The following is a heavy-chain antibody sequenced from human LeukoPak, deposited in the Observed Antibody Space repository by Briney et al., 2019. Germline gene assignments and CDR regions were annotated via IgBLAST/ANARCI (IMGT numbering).Heavy chain of an antibody. D-gene: IGHD2-2*02. J-gene: IGHJ3*02. Sequence: GGSLRLSCAASGFTFSSYGMHWVRQAPGKGLEWVAFIRYDGSNKYYADSVKGRFTISRDNSKNTLYLQMNRLRAEDTAVYYCANPQMDIVVVPAAIPGDAFDIWGQGTMVTVSS. CDR3: ANPQMDIVVVPAAIPGDAFDI. V-gene: IGHV3-30*02. CDR1: GFTFSSYG. CDR2: IRYDGSNK.